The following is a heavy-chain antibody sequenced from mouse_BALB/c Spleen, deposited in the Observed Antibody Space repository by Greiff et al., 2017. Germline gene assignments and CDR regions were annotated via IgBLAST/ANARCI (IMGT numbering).Heavy chain of an antibody. CDR3: ARGRDGYYFDY. J-gene: IGHJ2*01. Sequence: DVHLVESGGGLVKPGGSLKLSCAASGFTFSSYAMSWVRQTPEKRLEWVASISSGGSTYYPDSVKGRFTISRDNARNILYLQMSSLRSEDTAMYYCARGRDGYYFDYWGQGTTLTVSS. V-gene: IGHV5-6-5*01. CDR2: ISSGGST. D-gene: IGHD2-3*01. CDR1: GFTFSSYA.